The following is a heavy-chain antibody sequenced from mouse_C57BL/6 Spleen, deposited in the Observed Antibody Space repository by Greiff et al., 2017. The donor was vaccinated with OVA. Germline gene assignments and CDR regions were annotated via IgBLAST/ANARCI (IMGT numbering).Heavy chain of an antibody. D-gene: IGHD1-1*01. CDR2: IYPGSGST. Sequence: QVQLQQPGAELVKPGASVKMSCKASGYTFTSYWITWVKQRPGQGLEWIGDIYPGSGSTNHNEKFKSKATLTVDTSSSTAYMQLSSLTSEDSAVYYCARNYYGSSTWFAYWGQGTLVTVSA. J-gene: IGHJ3*01. CDR1: GYTFTSYW. CDR3: ARNYYGSSTWFAY. V-gene: IGHV1-55*01.